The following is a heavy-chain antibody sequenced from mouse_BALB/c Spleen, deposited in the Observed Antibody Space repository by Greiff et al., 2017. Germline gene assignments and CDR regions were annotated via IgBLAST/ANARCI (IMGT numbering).Heavy chain of an antibody. J-gene: IGHJ2*01. D-gene: IGHD2-1*01. CDR3: ARWGNYPFDY. CDR2: ISSGSSTI. V-gene: IGHV5-17*02. Sequence: VQLKESGGGLVQPGGSRKLSCAASGFTFSSFGMHWVRQAPEKGLEWVAYISSGSSTIYYADTVKGRFTISRDNPKNTLFLQMTSLRSEDTAMYYCARWGNYPFDYWGQGTTLTVSS. CDR1: GFTFSSFG.